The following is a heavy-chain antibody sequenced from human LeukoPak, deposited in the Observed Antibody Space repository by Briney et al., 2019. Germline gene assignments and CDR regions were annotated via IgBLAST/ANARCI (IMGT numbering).Heavy chain of an antibody. CDR3: AKDRAPLTVVRGVTIFGAFDV. D-gene: IGHD3-10*01. Sequence: QPGGSLRLSCAASGFTFSSYAMSWVRQARGKGGQGVSTISGSGGNTFYPNSVNARFTISSDNSKNTLYLQISSLRAEDTALYYCAKDRAPLTVVRGVTIFGAFDVWGQGTVVTVSS. CDR2: ISGSGGNT. J-gene: IGHJ3*01. V-gene: IGHV3-23*01. CDR1: GFTFSSYA.